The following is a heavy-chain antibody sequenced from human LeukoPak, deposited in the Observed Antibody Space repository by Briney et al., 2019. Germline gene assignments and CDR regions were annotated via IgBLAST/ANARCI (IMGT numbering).Heavy chain of an antibody. CDR1: GFTFSSYW. CDR3: ARGSGGSEYYVDY. V-gene: IGHV3-7*04. CDR2: IKQDGSEK. J-gene: IGHJ4*02. Sequence: GGSLRLSCAASGFTFSSYWMSWVRQAPGKGLEWVANIKQDGSEKYYVDSVKGRFTISRDNAKNSLYLQMNSLRAEDTAVYYCARGSGGSEYYVDYWGQGTLVTVSS. D-gene: IGHD1-26*01.